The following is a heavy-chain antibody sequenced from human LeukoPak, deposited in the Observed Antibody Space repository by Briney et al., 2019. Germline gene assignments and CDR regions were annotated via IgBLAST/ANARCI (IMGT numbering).Heavy chain of an antibody. CDR2: INHSGST. CDR1: GGSFSGYY. J-gene: IGHJ5*02. V-gene: IGHV4-34*01. CDR3: ARDHYSSSYDPEYNWFDP. Sequence: PSETLSLTCAVYGGSFSGYYWSWIRQPPGKGLEWIGEINHSGSTNYNPSLKSRVTISVDTSKNQFSLKLSSVTAADTAVYYCARDHYSSSYDPEYNWFDPWGQGALVTVSS. D-gene: IGHD6-13*01.